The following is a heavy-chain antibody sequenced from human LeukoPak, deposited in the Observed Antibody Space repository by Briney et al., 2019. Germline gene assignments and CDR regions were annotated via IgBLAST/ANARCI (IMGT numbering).Heavy chain of an antibody. J-gene: IGHJ1*01. CDR3: ARGPGYCSSTSCYKGAEYFQH. CDR2: IYTSGST. D-gene: IGHD2-2*02. Sequence: SETLSLTCTVSGGSISSGSYYWSWIRQAAGKGLEWIGRIYTSGSTNYNPSLKSRVTISVDTSKNQFSLKLSSVTAADTAVYYCARGPGYCSSTSCYKGAEYFQHWGQGTLVTVSS. CDR1: GGSISSGSYY. V-gene: IGHV4-61*02.